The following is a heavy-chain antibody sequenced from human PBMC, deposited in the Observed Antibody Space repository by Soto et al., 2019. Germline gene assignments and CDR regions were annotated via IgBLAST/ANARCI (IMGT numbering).Heavy chain of an antibody. D-gene: IGHD1-26*01. CDR2: FDPEDGET. CDR3: AKAYRRPTKLDY. Sequence: ASVEVSCKVSGYTLTELSMHWVRQAPGKGLEWMGGFDPEDGETIYAQKFQGRVTMTEDTSTDTAYMELSSLRSEDTAVYYCAKAYRRPTKLDYWGQGTLVTVSP. CDR1: GYTLTELS. J-gene: IGHJ4*02. V-gene: IGHV1-24*01.